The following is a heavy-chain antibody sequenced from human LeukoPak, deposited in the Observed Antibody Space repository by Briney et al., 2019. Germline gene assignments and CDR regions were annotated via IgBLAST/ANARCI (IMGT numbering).Heavy chain of an antibody. Sequence: GGSLRLSCAASGFTFSSYSMNWVRQAPGKGLEWVSSISSSSSYIYYADSVKGRFTISRDNAKNSLYLQMNSLRAEDTAVYYCARSVVPAAIGGGEYYFDYWGQETLVTVSS. D-gene: IGHD2-2*02. CDR3: ARSVVPAAIGGGEYYFDY. J-gene: IGHJ4*02. CDR1: GFTFSSYS. CDR2: ISSSSSYI. V-gene: IGHV3-21*01.